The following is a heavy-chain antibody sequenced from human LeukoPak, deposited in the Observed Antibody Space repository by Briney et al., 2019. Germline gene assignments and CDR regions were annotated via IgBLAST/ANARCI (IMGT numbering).Heavy chain of an antibody. CDR3: GRPTKYWLVRGDGVDV. CDR1: GFSFSSYA. J-gene: IGHJ6*02. D-gene: IGHD6-19*01. CDR2: IDAGGGDT. Sequence: GASLRLSCAASGFSFSSYAMTWDRQAPGKGLEWVSSIDAGGGDTYHSDSMKGRFTISRDNSMNTLYLQMNSLRADDTAVYYCGRPTKYWLVRGDGVDVWGQGTTVTVSS. V-gene: IGHV3-23*01.